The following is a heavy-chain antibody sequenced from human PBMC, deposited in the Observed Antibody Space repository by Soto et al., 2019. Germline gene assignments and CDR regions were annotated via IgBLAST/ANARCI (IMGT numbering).Heavy chain of an antibody. CDR1: GYTFSDQD. Sequence: QVQLVQSGAEVKKPGASVKVSCKASGYTFSDQDINWVRQASGQGPEWLGWMNPNSGDTGYAQNVQGRVTMTRDSSKRTAYLELSNLRSEDTAVYYCARVGGNWHDDYFYYWGQGTLVTVSS. J-gene: IGHJ4*02. CDR2: MNPNSGDT. D-gene: IGHD1-1*01. V-gene: IGHV1-8*01. CDR3: ARVGGNWHDDYFYY.